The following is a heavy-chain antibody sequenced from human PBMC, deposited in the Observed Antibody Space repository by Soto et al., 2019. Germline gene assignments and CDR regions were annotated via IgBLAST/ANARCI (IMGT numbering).Heavy chain of an antibody. V-gene: IGHV1-2*04. CDR3: ATWVDYGDFEGFDF. J-gene: IGHJ4*02. Sequence: ASVKVSCKPSGYIFTDYKLHWVRQAPGQGLEWMGWVDPNGGGSNSAQKFQGSVTMTWDTSITTAYLDLTRLTTNDTATYFCATWVDYGDFEGFDFWGQGTLATVSS. CDR2: VDPNGGGS. D-gene: IGHD4-17*01. CDR1: GYIFTDYK.